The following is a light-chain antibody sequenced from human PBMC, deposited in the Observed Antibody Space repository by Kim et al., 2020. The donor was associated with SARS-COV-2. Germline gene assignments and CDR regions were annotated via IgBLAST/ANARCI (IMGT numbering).Light chain of an antibody. V-gene: IGKV1-27*01. CDR1: QGIYKY. J-gene: IGKJ2*01. CDR2: DAS. CDR3: QKYDAAPYT. Sequence: DIQMTQSPSSLSASVGDRVTITCLASQGIYKYLAWYQQKPGKVPKLLMYDASTLQSGFPSRFSGRGSGTSFTLTISSLQPEDVATYYGQKYDAAPYTFGQGTKLEI.